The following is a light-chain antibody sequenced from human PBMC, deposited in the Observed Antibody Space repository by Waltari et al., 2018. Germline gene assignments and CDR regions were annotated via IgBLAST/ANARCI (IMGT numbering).Light chain of an antibody. J-gene: IGKJ4*01. CDR1: QGISSF. V-gene: IGKV1-9*01. CDR3: QQYGSSPRT. Sequence: QLTQSPSSLSASVGDRVTITCRASQGISSFLAWYQQKAGKAPKLLIYAASTLQSGVPSRFSGSGSGTDFTLTISSLQPEDFAVYYCQQYGSSPRTFGGGTKVEIK. CDR2: AAS.